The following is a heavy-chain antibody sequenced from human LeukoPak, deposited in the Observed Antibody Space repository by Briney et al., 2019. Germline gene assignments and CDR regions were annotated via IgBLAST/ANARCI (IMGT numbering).Heavy chain of an antibody. CDR1: GFTFSNFA. J-gene: IGHJ4*02. V-gene: IGHV3-23*01. CDR3: AKMVHTEQWLVPFDY. Sequence: GGSLRLSCAASGFTFSNFAMNWVRQAPGKGLEWVSTISGSGGSTYYADSVKGRFTFSRDNSKNTLYLQMNSLRAEDTAVYYCAKMVHTEQWLVPFDYWGQGTLVTVSS. D-gene: IGHD6-19*01. CDR2: ISGSGGST.